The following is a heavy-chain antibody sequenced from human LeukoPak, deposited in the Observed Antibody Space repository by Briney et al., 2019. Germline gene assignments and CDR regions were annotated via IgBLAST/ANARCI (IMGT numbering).Heavy chain of an antibody. D-gene: IGHD5-12*01. CDR3: AKVVSGYHFDY. J-gene: IGHJ4*02. V-gene: IGHV3-23*01. Sequence: GGSLRLSCAASGFTFSSYGMSWVRRAPGKGPEWVPGISGSGGNTYYADSVKGRFTISRDNSQNTLHLQMNTLRAEDTAVYYCAKVVSGYHFDYWGQGTLVTVSS. CDR1: GFTFSSYG. CDR2: ISGSGGNT.